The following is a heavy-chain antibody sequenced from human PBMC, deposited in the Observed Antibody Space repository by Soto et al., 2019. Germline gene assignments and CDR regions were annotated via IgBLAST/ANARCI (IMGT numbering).Heavy chain of an antibody. CDR3: AKGPHTNVGWPYYFES. Sequence: GGSLRLSCVASGFSLANYPMNWVRQTPGKGLEWISYSSPRGDTIYYADSVEGRFTISRDNARTSLSLHMSSLRDEDSALYYCAKGPHTNVGWPYYFESWGQGVPVTVSS. D-gene: IGHD6-19*01. J-gene: IGHJ4*02. CDR1: GFSLANYP. V-gene: IGHV3-48*02. CDR2: SSPRGDTI.